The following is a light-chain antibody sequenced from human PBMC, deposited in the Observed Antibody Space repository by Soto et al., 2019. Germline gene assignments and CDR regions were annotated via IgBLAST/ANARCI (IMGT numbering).Light chain of an antibody. J-gene: IGKJ3*01. Sequence: EIVLTQSPGTLSLSPGERATLSWGASQTIDNIHFGWYQQKPGQAPRLLIYAISNRATGVPDRFNGSGSGTDFSLTICRMEPEDFAVYYCQQYERGFTFGPGTKVDIK. V-gene: IGKV3-20*01. CDR3: QQYERGFT. CDR1: QTIDNIH. CDR2: AIS.